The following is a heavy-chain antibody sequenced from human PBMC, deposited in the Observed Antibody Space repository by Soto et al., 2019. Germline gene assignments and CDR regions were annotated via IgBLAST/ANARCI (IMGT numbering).Heavy chain of an antibody. CDR2: MTGSGSSS. D-gene: IGHD5-12*01. CDR1: GFTFSTYA. Sequence: GGSLRLSCAASGFTFSTYAMTWVRQAPGKGPERVSVMTGSGSSSYYADSVKGRFTISRDNSKKTQYLQMRILRAEDTVGYYGAKMGFSSGTGTYDYTMDGWGQGTTVTVSS. V-gene: IGHV3-23*01. CDR3: AKMGFSSGTGTYDYTMDG. J-gene: IGHJ6*02.